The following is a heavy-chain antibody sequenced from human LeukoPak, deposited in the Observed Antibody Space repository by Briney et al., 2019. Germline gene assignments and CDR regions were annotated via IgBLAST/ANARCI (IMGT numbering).Heavy chain of an antibody. CDR3: ARTAARRFDY. V-gene: IGHV1-46*01. Sequence: ASVKVSCKASGYTFTSYGISWVRQAPGQGLEWMGIINPTGGSTTYAQKFQGRVTMTRDTSTSTVYMELSSLRSDDTAVYYCARTAARRFDYWGQGTLVTVSS. CDR2: INPTGGST. J-gene: IGHJ4*02. D-gene: IGHD6-6*01. CDR1: GYTFTSYG.